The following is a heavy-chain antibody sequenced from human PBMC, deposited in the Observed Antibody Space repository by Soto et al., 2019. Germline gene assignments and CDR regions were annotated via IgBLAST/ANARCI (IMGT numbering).Heavy chain of an antibody. CDR2: IDHDGPT. V-gene: IGHV3-74*01. J-gene: IGHJ4*02. CDR3: VRDSHGDY. CDR1: GFTFSNYW. Sequence: VQLVESGGGLVQPGGSLRLSCAGSGFTFSNYWMHWVRQAPGKGLEWVSRIDHDGPTDYADSVRGRFTISRDNAENMLYLQMNSLRPEDTAVYYCVRDSHGDYWGQGTLVTVSS.